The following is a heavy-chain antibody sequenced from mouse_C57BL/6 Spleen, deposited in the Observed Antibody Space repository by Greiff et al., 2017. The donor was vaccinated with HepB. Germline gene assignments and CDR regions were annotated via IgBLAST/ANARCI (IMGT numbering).Heavy chain of an antibody. V-gene: IGHV3-6*01. D-gene: IGHD2-5*01. J-gene: IGHJ3*01. CDR1: GYSITSGYY. Sequence: VQLQQSGPGLVKPSQSLSLTCSVTGYSITSGYYWNWIRQFPGNKLEWMGYISYDGSNNYNPSLKNRISITRDTSKNQFFLKLNSVTTEDTATYYCAHYSKKSAWFAYWGQGTLVTVSA. CDR2: ISYDGSN. CDR3: AHYSKKSAWFAY.